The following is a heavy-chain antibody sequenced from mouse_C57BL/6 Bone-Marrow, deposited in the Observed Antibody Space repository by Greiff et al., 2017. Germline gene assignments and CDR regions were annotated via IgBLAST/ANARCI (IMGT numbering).Heavy chain of an antibody. CDR1: GYTFTGYW. J-gene: IGHJ2*01. CDR2: ILPGSGST. CDR3: ARGSSYVASFDY. D-gene: IGHD1-1*01. V-gene: IGHV1-9*01. Sequence: QVQLQQSGAELMKPGASVKLSCKATGYTFTGYWIEWVKQRPGHGLEWIGEILPGSGSTTYNEKFKGKATFTADTSSNTAYMQLSSLTTEDSAIYYCARGSSYVASFDYGGQGTTLTVSS.